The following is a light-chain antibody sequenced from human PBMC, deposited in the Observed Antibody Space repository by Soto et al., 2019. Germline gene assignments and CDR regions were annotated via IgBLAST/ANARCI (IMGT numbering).Light chain of an antibody. CDR2: EAS. V-gene: IGLV2-18*01. J-gene: IGLJ1*01. Sequence: QSVLTQPPSVSGSPGQSVTISCTGTSTDFVSYNRVSWYQQPPGTAPKLIIYEASNRPSGVPDRFSGSKSGNTASLTISGPQAADEADYYCSLYTSENTYVFGTGTKV. CDR3: SLYTSENTYV. CDR1: STDFVSYNR.